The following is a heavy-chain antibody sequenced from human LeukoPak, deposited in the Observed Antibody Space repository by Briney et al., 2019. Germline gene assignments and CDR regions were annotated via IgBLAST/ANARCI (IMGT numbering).Heavy chain of an antibody. D-gene: IGHD4-17*01. CDR1: GGTFSSYA. Sequence: GASVKVSCKASGGTFSSYAISWVRQAPGQGLEWMGWISAYNGNTNYAQKLQGRVTMTTDTSTSTAYMELRSLRSDDTAVYYCARSSIPVGSGDYVGAFDIWGQGTMVTVSS. CDR3: ARSSIPVGSGDYVGAFDI. CDR2: ISAYNGNT. J-gene: IGHJ3*02. V-gene: IGHV1-18*01.